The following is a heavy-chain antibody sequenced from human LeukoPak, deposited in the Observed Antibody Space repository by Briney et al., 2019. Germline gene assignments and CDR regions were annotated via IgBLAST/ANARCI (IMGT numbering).Heavy chain of an antibody. J-gene: IGHJ5*02. Sequence: SETLSLNCTVSGGSISSYYWSWIRQPPGKGLEWIGYIYYTGNTSYNPSLKSRVTISLDTSKNQFSLKLSSVTAADTAIYYCARVYYIDSNWFDPWGQGTLVTVSS. CDR2: IYYTGNT. D-gene: IGHD1-26*01. CDR3: ARVYYIDSNWFDP. CDR1: GGSISSYY. V-gene: IGHV4-59*01.